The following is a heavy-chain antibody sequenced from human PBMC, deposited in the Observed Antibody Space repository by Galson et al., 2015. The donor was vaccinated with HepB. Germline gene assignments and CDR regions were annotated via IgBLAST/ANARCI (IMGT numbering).Heavy chain of an antibody. CDR1: GGIFRTYA. Sequence: SVKVSCKASGGIFRTYAISWVRQAPGQGLEWIEGIIPAFRTTNYAQKFQGRVTITADESTSADYMELRSLRYEDTALYYCARDGAAGDYWSGAFNIWGQGTMVTVS. V-gene: IGHV1-69*13. CDR3: ARDGAAGDYWSGAFNI. J-gene: IGHJ3*02. CDR2: IIPAFRTT. D-gene: IGHD4-17*01.